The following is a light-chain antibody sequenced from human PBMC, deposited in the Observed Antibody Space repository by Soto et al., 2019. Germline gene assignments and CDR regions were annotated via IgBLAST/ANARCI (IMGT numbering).Light chain of an antibody. V-gene: IGKV3-11*01. Sequence: EMVLTQSPATLSLSPGERATLSCRASQSVSSYLAWYQQKPGQAPRLLIYAASNRPTGIAARFSGSGSGTDLTLPIRSLEPEDCAVYYCQQCSNSQLTFGGGTKVEIK. CDR1: QSVSSY. CDR3: QQCSNSQLT. J-gene: IGKJ4*01. CDR2: AAS.